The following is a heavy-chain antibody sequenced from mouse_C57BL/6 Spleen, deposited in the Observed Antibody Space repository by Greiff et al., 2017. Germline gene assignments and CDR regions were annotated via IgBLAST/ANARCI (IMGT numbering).Heavy chain of an antibody. CDR3: ARGHYYGSSYLYAMDY. CDR1: GYTFTSYW. D-gene: IGHD1-1*01. J-gene: IGHJ4*01. V-gene: IGHV1-64*01. CDR2: IHPNSGST. Sequence: QVQLKQPGAELVKPGASVKLSCKASGYTFTSYWMHWVKQRPGQGLEWIGMIHPNSGSTNYNEKFKSKATLTVDKSSSTAYMQLSSLTSEDSAVYYCARGHYYGSSYLYAMDYWGQGTSVTVSS.